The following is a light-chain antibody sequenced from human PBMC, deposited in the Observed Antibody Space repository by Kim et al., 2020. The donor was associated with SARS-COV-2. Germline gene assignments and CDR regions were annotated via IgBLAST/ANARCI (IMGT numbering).Light chain of an antibody. CDR1: QDVRSY. Sequence: DIQLTQSPSSLPVSVGDSVTITCRASQDVRSYLVWYQQKPGKAPKLLIYEASTLQSGVPSRFSGSGSATEFTLTISSLQPEDVATYYCQELDSSPRTTFGGGTKVDIK. CDR2: EAS. J-gene: IGKJ4*02. V-gene: IGKV1-9*01. CDR3: QELDSSPRTT.